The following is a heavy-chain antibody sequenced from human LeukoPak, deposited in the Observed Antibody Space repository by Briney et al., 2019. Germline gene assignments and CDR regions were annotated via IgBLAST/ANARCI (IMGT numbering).Heavy chain of an antibody. CDR2: INWNSGSI. CDR1: GLTFSGYS. V-gene: IGHV3-9*01. D-gene: IGHD3-22*01. CDR3: AKDSGSGYDAFDI. J-gene: IGHJ3*02. Sequence: AKSLSLTCAAYGLTFSGYSRHWIRQAPGKGLEWVAEINWNSGSIGYADSVKGRFTISRDNAKNSLYLQMNSLRAEDTALYYCAKDSGSGYDAFDIWGQGTMVTVSS.